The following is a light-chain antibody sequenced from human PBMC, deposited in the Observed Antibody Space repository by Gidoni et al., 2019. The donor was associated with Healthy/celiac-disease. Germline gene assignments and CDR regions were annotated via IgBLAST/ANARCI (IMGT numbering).Light chain of an antibody. J-gene: IGLJ3*02. CDR1: SSNIGAGYD. CDR3: QSYDSSLSGSV. Sequence: QSVLTQPPSVSEAPGQRVTISCTGSSSNIGAGYDVHWYQQLPGTAPKLLIYGNSNRPSGVPDRCSGSKSGTSASLAITGLQAEDEADYYCQSYDSSLSGSVFGGGTKLTVL. CDR2: GNS. V-gene: IGLV1-40*01.